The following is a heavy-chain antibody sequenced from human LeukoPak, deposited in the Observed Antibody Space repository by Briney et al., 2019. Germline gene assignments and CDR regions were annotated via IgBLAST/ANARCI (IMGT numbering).Heavy chain of an antibody. V-gene: IGHV3-48*03. CDR2: ISSSGSTI. CDR3: AKDLSAYYDILTGYGY. D-gene: IGHD3-9*01. J-gene: IGHJ4*02. CDR1: GFTFSSYE. Sequence: GGSLRLSCAASGFTFSSYEMNWVRQAPGKGLEWVSYISSSGSTIYYADSVKGRFTISRDNAKNSLYLQMNSLRAEDTAVYYCAKDLSAYYDILTGYGYWGQGTLVTVSS.